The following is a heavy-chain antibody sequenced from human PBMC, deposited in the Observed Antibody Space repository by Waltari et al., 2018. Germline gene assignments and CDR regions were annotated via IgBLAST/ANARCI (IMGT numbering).Heavy chain of an antibody. CDR1: GYSISSGYY. J-gene: IGHJ4*02. CDR2: IYHSGST. D-gene: IGHD2-21*02. CDR3: ARDRLAYCGGDCYPGVFDY. Sequence: QVQLQESGPGLVKPSETLSLTCTVSGYSISSGYYWGWIRQPPGKGLEWIGSIYHSGSTYYNPSLKSRVTISVDTSKNQFSLRLSSVTAADTAVYYCARDRLAYCGGDCYPGVFDYWGQGTLVTVSS. V-gene: IGHV4-38-2*02.